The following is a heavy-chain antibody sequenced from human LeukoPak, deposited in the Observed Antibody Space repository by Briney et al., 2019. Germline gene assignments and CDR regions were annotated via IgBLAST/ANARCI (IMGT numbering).Heavy chain of an antibody. D-gene: IGHD3-22*01. Sequence: AGGSLRLSCAASGFTFSSYWMSWVRQAPGKGLEWVANIKQDGSEKYYVDSVKGRFTISRDNAKNSLYLQMNSLRAEDTAVYYCARVGDSSGYYYPVQFFDYWGQGTLVTVSS. CDR2: IKQDGSEK. V-gene: IGHV3-7*01. CDR1: GFTFSSYW. J-gene: IGHJ4*02. CDR3: ARVGDSSGYYYPVQFFDY.